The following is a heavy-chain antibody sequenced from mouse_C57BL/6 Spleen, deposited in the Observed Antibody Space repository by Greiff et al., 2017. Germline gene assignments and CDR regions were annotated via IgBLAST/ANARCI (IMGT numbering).Heavy chain of an antibody. CDR1: GFTFSDYG. CDR3: AREPDVIYAMDY. CDR2: ISSGSSTI. J-gene: IGHJ4*01. V-gene: IGHV5-17*01. Sequence: EVKVVESGGGLVKPGGSLKLSCAASGFTFSDYGMHWVRQAPEKGLEWVAYISSGSSTIYYADTVKGRFPISRDNAKNTLFLQMTSLRSEDTAMYYWAREPDVIYAMDYWGQGTSVTVSS.